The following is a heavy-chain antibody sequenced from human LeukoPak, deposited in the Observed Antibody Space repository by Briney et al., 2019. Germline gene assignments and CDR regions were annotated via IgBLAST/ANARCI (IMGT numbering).Heavy chain of an antibody. J-gene: IGHJ4*02. CDR2: INSDGSTT. CDR1: GFTFSSYW. Sequence: GGSLRLSCAASGFTFSSYWMHWVRQVPGKGLVWVSDINSDGSTTTYADSVKGRFTISRDNAKNTLSLHMNSLRVEDTAVYYCARDVGGPYFWGQGTLVTVSS. V-gene: IGHV3-74*03. CDR3: ARDVGGPYF. D-gene: IGHD3-10*01.